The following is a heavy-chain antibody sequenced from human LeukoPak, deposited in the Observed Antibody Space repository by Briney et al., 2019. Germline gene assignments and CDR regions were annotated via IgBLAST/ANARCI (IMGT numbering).Heavy chain of an antibody. Sequence: PGGSLRLSCAASGFTFDDYAMHWVRQAPGRGLEWVSLISGDGGSTYYADSVKGRFTISRDKSKNSLYLQMNSLRTEDTALYYCAKDIGDGKGYMDVWGKGTTVTVSS. D-gene: IGHD4-17*01. CDR3: AKDIGDGKGYMDV. CDR1: GFTFDDYA. V-gene: IGHV3-43*02. CDR2: ISGDGGST. J-gene: IGHJ6*03.